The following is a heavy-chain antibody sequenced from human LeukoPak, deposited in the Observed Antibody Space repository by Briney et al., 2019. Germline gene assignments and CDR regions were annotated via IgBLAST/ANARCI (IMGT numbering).Heavy chain of an antibody. CDR3: ARFPAGDGHNQATYYFDS. V-gene: IGHV4-59*11. J-gene: IGHJ4*02. Sequence: PSETLSLTCTVSGASISGHYWSWIRQPPGKGLEWIGYIYSNGVPNYNPALKSRVNLSVDTSKNQFSLKLRSVTAADTAVYYCARFPAGDGHNQATYYFDSWGQGNLVTVSS. CDR1: GASISGHY. CDR2: IYSNGVP. D-gene: IGHD5-24*01.